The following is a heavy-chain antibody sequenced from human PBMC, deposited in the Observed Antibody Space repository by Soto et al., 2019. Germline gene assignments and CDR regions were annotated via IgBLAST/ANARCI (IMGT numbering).Heavy chain of an antibody. CDR3: ASSMVATPKLDY. CDR1: GVYISSGGYS. J-gene: IGHJ4*02. V-gene: IGHV4-30-2*01. D-gene: IGHD5-12*01. CDR2: IYHSGST. Sequence: TRSLTCAVSGVYISSGGYSWSWFRPPPGKGLEWIGYIYHSGSTYYNPSLKSRVTISVDRSKNQFSLKLSSVTAADTAVYYCASSMVATPKLDYWGQGTLVTVSS.